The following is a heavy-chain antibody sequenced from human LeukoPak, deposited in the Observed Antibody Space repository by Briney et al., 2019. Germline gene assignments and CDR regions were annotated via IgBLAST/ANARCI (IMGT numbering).Heavy chain of an antibody. CDR2: INPNSGGT. CDR1: GYTFTVYY. J-gene: IGHJ6*02. V-gene: IGHV1-2*02. Sequence: ASVTVSFTASGYTFTVYYMHWVRQAPGQGLEWMGWINPNSGGTNYAQKFQGRVTMTRDTSISTAYMELSRLRSDDTAVYYCARVSMLRYFDWSRYYGMDVWGQGTTVTVSS. D-gene: IGHD3-9*01. CDR3: ARVSMLRYFDWSRYYGMDV.